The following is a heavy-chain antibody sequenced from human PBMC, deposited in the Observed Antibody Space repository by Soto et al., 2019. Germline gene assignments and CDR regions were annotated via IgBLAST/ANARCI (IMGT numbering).Heavy chain of an antibody. CDR3: TTSPTVGV. CDR2: MYSGGGT. J-gene: IGHJ6*02. V-gene: IGHV3-53*01. CDR1: GFTVGNNY. Sequence: EVHLVESGGGLIQPGGSLRFSCAASGFTVGNNYMNWVRQAPGKGLEWVSLMYSGGGTYYADSVKGRFTMSRDSSKNTLFLQLNSLRAEDTAMYYCTTSPTVGVWGQGTTVPVSS.